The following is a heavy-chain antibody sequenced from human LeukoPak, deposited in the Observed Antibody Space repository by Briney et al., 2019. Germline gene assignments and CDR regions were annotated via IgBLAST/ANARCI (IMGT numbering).Heavy chain of an antibody. CDR2: ISDSGGNT. CDR1: GFTFSSSA. Sequence: PGGSLRLSCAASGFTFSSSAMNWVRQAPGKGLEWVSTISDSGGNTDYAESVKGRFTISRDNSKNTLYLQMNSLRAEDTAVYYCAKEMSGDYDWEHPYYFDYWGQGTLVTVSS. J-gene: IGHJ4*02. CDR3: AKEMSGDYDWEHPYYFDY. D-gene: IGHD4-17*01. V-gene: IGHV3-23*01.